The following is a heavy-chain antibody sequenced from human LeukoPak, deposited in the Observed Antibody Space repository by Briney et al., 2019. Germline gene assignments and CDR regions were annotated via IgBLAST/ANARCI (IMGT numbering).Heavy chain of an antibody. V-gene: IGHV1-8*02. CDR1: GYTFTSYA. CDR3: ARSLYDFWSGYFRSYYGMDV. J-gene: IGHJ6*02. Sequence: ASVKVSCKASGYTFTSYAMHWVRQAPGQRLEWMGWMNPNSGNTGYAQKFQGRVTMTRNTSISTAYMELSSLRSEDTAVYYCARSLYDFWSGYFRSYYGMDVWGQGTTVTVSS. CDR2: MNPNSGNT. D-gene: IGHD3-3*01.